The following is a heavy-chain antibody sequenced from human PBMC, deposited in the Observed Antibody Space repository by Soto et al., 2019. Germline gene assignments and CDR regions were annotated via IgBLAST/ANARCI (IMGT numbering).Heavy chain of an antibody. CDR1: GGSIGSSSFY. D-gene: IGHD6-19*01. J-gene: IGHJ4*02. CDR2: IYYSGST. CDR3: ARHVTGEWLAYFDY. Sequence: ASETLSLTCTVSGGSIGSSSFYWGWIRQPPGKGLEWIGSIYYSGSTYYNPSLKSRVTISVDTSKNQFSLKLSSVTAADTAVYHCARHVTGEWLAYFDYWGQGTLVTVSS. V-gene: IGHV4-39*01.